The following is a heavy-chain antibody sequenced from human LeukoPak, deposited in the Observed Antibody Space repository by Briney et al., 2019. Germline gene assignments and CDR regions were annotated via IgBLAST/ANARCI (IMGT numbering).Heavy chain of an antibody. J-gene: IGHJ4*02. V-gene: IGHV3-49*04. CDR3: TRDSGSYYFDY. Sequence: PGGSLRLSCAASGFTVRTNYMSWVRQAPGKGLEWVGFIRGKAYGGTTEYAASVKGRFTISRDDSKSIAYLQMNSLKTEDTAVYYCTRDSGSYYFDYWGQGTLVTVSS. D-gene: IGHD1-26*01. CDR2: IRGKAYGGTT. CDR1: GFTVRTNY.